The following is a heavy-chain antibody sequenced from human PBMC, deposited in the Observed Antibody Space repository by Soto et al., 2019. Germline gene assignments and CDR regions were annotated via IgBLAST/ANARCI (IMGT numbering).Heavy chain of an antibody. CDR3: TRLWGCSVDY. D-gene: IGHD3-16*01. J-gene: IGHJ4*02. CDR1: GGSISSYY. Sequence: QVQLQESGPGLVKPSETLSLTCTVSGGSISSYYWSWIRQPPGKGLEWIGYIYYSGSTNYNPSLKSRVTIPVDTSDNPFALKLGSVPAADTAVYYCTRLWGCSVDYWGQGTLVTVSS. CDR2: IYYSGST. V-gene: IGHV4-59*08.